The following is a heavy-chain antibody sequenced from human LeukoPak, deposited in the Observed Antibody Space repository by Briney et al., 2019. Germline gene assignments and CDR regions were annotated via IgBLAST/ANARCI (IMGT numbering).Heavy chain of an antibody. CDR1: GGTFSSYA. Sequence: ASVKVSCKCSGGTFSSYAISWVRQAPGQGLEWMGGIITIFGTANYAQKFQGRVTITTDESTSTAYMELSSLRSEDTAVYYCARGGQYSSSYWDYWGQGTLVTVSS. CDR2: IITIFGTA. V-gene: IGHV1-69*05. D-gene: IGHD6-13*01. CDR3: ARGGQYSSSYWDY. J-gene: IGHJ4*02.